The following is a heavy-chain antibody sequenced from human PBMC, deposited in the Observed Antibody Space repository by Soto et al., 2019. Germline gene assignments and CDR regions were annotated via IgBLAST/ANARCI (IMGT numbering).Heavy chain of an antibody. Sequence: GGSLRLSCAASGFTFSSYAMSWARQAPGKGLEWVSAISGSGGSTYYADSVKGRFAISRDNSKNTLYLQMSSLRAEDTAVYYCAKVTNYYDSSGYIPEDDFDMWGQGTMVTVSS. J-gene: IGHJ3*02. V-gene: IGHV3-23*01. CDR1: GFTFSSYA. D-gene: IGHD3-22*01. CDR3: AKVTNYYDSSGYIPEDDFDM. CDR2: ISGSGGST.